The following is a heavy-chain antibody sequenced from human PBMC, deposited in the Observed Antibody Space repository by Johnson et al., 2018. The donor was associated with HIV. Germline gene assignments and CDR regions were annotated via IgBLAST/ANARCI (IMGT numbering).Heavy chain of an antibody. CDR3: AKDPSVYVTMIVVSRGAFDI. V-gene: IGHV3-74*01. CDR2: IKSDGSYT. D-gene: IGHD3-22*01. J-gene: IGHJ3*02. Sequence: VLLVESGGGSIQPGGSLRLSCAASGFTFSSYWMHWVRQDPGKGLVWVSRIKSDGSYTSYADSVKGRFTISRDNAKNTLYLQMDSLRAEDTAVYFCAKDPSVYVTMIVVSRGAFDIWGQGTMVSVSS. CDR1: GFTFSSYW.